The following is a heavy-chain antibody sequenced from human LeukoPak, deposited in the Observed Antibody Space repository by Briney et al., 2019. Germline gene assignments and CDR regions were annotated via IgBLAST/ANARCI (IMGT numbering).Heavy chain of an antibody. CDR2: ISYDGSNK. Sequence: GGSLRLSCAASGFTFSSYGMHWVRQAPGKGLEWVAVISYDGSNKYYADSVKGRFTISRDNSKNTLYLQMNSLRAEDTAVYYCARDPYYYDSSGYSTYWGQGTLVTVSS. CDR1: GFTFSSYG. V-gene: IGHV3-30*03. J-gene: IGHJ4*02. CDR3: ARDPYYYDSSGYSTY. D-gene: IGHD3-22*01.